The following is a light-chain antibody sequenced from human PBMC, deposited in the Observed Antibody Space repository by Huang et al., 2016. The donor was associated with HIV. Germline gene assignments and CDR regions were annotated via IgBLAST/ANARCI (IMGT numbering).Light chain of an antibody. CDR2: AAS. Sequence: DIQMTQSPSSLSASVRNRVTITCRASQAIANSLAWYQQKPGKAPKLLLYAASRWESGVPSRFSGSGSGTDYTLTISSLQPEDFATYYCQQYHSTPYTFGQGTKLEIK. CDR1: QAIANS. CDR3: QQYHSTPYT. J-gene: IGKJ2*01. V-gene: IGKV1-NL1*01.